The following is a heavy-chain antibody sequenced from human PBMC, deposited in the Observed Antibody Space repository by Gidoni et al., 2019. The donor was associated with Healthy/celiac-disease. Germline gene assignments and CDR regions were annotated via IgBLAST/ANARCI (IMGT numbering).Heavy chain of an antibody. Sequence: EVQLVESGGGLVKPGGSLRLSCAASGFTFSNAWMSWVRQAPGKGLEWVGRIKSKTDGGTTDYAAPVKGRFTISRDDSKNTLYLQMNSLKTEDTAVYYCTTDPLVLVVYAQWYFDLWGRGTLVTVSS. CDR3: TTDPLVLVVYAQWYFDL. CDR2: IKSKTDGGTT. J-gene: IGHJ2*01. V-gene: IGHV3-15*01. CDR1: GFTFSNAW. D-gene: IGHD2-8*02.